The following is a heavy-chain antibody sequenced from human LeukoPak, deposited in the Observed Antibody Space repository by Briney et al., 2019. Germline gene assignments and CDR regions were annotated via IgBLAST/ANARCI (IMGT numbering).Heavy chain of an antibody. Sequence: SXTLSLTCTVSGGSISSGDYYWSWIRQPRGKGLEWIGYIYYSGSTYYNPSLKSRVTISVDTSKNQFSLKLSSVTAADTAVYYCARVKYSYAFDIWGQGTMVTVSS. CDR1: GGSISSGDYY. CDR3: ARVKYSYAFDI. CDR2: IYYSGST. J-gene: IGHJ3*02. D-gene: IGHD5-18*01. V-gene: IGHV4-30-4*08.